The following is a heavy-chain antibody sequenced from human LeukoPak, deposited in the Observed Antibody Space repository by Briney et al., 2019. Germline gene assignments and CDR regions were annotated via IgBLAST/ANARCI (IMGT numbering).Heavy chain of an antibody. CDR1: GFTLSTYA. D-gene: IGHD2-2*01. CDR3: AKEDCSSTSCYDMMGRGY. CDR2: ISGSGDST. Sequence: PGGSLRLSCAASGFTLSTYAMSWVRQAPGKGLEWVSAISGSGDSTYYAKSVRGRFTISRDNSKNTLYLQMNSLRAEDTAVYYCAKEDCSSTSCYDMMGRGYWGQGTLVTVSS. J-gene: IGHJ4*02. V-gene: IGHV3-23*01.